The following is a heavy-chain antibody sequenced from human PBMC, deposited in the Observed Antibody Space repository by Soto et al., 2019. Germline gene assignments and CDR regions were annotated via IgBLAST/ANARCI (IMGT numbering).Heavy chain of an antibody. CDR2: VNGYNGYT. V-gene: IGHV1-18*01. Sequence: QVQLVQSGTEVKKPGASVKVSCKASGYTFSTYVISWLRQAPGQGPVWMGWVNGYNGYTKYAEKFQGRVTMTTDTSTSTAYMELWSLRSDDTAVYYCARDDKNWFDPWGQGTLVSVSS. J-gene: IGHJ5*02. CDR3: ARDDKNWFDP. CDR1: GYTFSTYV.